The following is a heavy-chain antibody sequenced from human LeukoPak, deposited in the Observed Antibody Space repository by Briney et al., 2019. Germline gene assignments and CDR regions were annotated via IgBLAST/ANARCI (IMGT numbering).Heavy chain of an antibody. CDR3: ARETYYDSSGYYYLFDY. V-gene: IGHV1-2*02. CDR2: INPNSGGT. J-gene: IGHJ4*02. Sequence: ASVKVSCKASGYTFTGYYMHWVRQAPGQGLEWMGWINPNSGGTNYAQKFQGRVTMTRDTYISTAYMELSRLRSDDTAVYYCARETYYDSSGYYYLFDYWGQGTLVTVSS. CDR1: GYTFTGYY. D-gene: IGHD3-22*01.